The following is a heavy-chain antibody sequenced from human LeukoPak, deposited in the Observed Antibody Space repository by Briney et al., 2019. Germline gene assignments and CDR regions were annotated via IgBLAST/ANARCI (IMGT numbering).Heavy chain of an antibody. D-gene: IGHD6-25*01. V-gene: IGHV3-23*01. CDR1: GGSISSSN. Sequence: ETLSLTCAVSGGSISSSNWWTWVRQAPGKGLDWFSAISASGDSTYYADSVKGRFTISRDSSKSTMYLQMTSLTAEDTAVYYCAKGSGTSRPYYLDYWGRGTLVTVSS. CDR3: AKGSGTSRPYYLDY. CDR2: ISASGDST. J-gene: IGHJ4*02.